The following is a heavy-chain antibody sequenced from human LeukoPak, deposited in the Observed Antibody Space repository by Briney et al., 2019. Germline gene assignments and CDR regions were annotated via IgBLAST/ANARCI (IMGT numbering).Heavy chain of an antibody. CDR1: GYSFTSYW. CDR2: IYPGDSDT. CDR3: ARQGYHRDGYKGAFDI. J-gene: IGHJ3*02. V-gene: IGHV5-51*01. D-gene: IGHD5-24*01. Sequence: GESLKISCKGSGYSFTSYWIGWVRQMPGKGLEWMGIIYPGDSDTRYSPSFQGQVTISADKSISTAYLQWSSLKASDTAMYYCARQGYHRDGYKGAFDIWGQGTMVTVSS.